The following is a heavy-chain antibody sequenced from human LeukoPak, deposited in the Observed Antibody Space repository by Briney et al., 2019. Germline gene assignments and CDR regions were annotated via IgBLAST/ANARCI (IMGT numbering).Heavy chain of an antibody. CDR2: TRNKANSYNT. J-gene: IGHJ4*02. D-gene: IGHD7-27*01. CDR1: GFMFSDHY. V-gene: IGHV3-72*01. Sequence: GGSLRLSCAASGFMFSDHYMDWVRQAPGKGLEWVGRTRNKANSYNTIYAASVEGRFTISRDESKNSLFLQMNSLETEDTAVYYCVKSRGDGVGFDYWGQGTLVTVSS. CDR3: VKSRGDGVGFDY.